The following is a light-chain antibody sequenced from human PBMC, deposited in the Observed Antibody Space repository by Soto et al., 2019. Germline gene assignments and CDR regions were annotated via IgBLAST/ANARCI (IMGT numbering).Light chain of an antibody. V-gene: IGKV1-27*01. CDR1: QGLMNF. J-gene: IGKJ3*01. CDR3: QKYSSVPV. Sequence: DIQMTQSPTSLSASVGDSVTITCRASQGLMNFVAWYQQKPGKDPKLLIYAASTLQSGVPSRFSGSGSGTDFALTISSLQPEDVATYSCQKYSSVPVFGPGTKVEIK. CDR2: AAS.